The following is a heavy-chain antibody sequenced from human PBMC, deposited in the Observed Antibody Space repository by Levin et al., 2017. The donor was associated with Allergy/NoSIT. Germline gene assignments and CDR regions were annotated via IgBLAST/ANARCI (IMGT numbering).Heavy chain of an antibody. CDR3: ARVLPYSSSWYDAFDI. CDR1: GGSISSSSYY. V-gene: IGHV4-39*07. CDR2: IYYSGST. J-gene: IGHJ3*02. D-gene: IGHD6-13*01. Sequence: PGGSLRLSCTVSGGSISSSSYYWGWIRQPPGKGLEWIGTIYYSGSTYYNPSLKSRVTISVDTSKNQFSLKLSSVTAADTAVYYCARVLPYSSSWYDAFDIWGQGTMVTVSS.